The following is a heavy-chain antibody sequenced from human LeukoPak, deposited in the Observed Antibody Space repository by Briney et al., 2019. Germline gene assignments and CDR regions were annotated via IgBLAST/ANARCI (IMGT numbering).Heavy chain of an antibody. D-gene: IGHD2-2*01. CDR3: ARSLPEGLFDY. CDR2: IYHSGST. V-gene: IGHV4-38-2*02. Sequence: SETLSLTCTVSGYSISSGYYWGWIRQPPGKGLEWIGSIYHSGSTYYNPSLKSRVTISVDTSKNQFSLKLSSVTAADTAVYYCARSLPEGLFDYWGQGTLVTVSS. J-gene: IGHJ4*02. CDR1: GYSISSGYY.